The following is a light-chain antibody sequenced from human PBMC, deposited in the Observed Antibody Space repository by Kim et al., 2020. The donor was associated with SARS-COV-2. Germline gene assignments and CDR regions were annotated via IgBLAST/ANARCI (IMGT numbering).Light chain of an antibody. CDR2: ETS. J-gene: IGKJ1*01. CDR3: QQYDSDWT. Sequence: DIQMTQSPTTLSASVGDRITITCRASQSISRWLAWYQLQPGTAPKLLIYETSYLQSGVPSRFSASGSGTEFTLTISSLQPDDFGTYFCQQYDSDWTFGQGTKVDIK. CDR1: QSISRW. V-gene: IGKV1-5*01.